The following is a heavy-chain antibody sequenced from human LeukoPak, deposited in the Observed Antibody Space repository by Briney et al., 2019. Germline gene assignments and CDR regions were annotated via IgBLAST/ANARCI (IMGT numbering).Heavy chain of an antibody. J-gene: IGHJ4*02. CDR2: ISYDGSNK. CDR3: AKDGGAAAGLFDY. V-gene: IGHV3-30*18. D-gene: IGHD6-13*01. Sequence: GGSLRLSCAASGFTFSSYGMHWVRQAPGKGLEWVAVISYDGSNKYYADSVKGRFTISRDNSKNTLYLQMNSLRAEDTAVYYCAKDGGAAAGLFDYWGQGTLVTVSP. CDR1: GFTFSSYG.